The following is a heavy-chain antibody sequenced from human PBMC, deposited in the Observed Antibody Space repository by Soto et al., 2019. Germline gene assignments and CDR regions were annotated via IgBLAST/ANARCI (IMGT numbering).Heavy chain of an antibody. J-gene: IGHJ4*02. CDR3: AKSGCSSTSCYTRGPFDY. Sequence: GGSLRLSCAVSGFSFGSYWMSWVRQAPGKGLEWVAVISYDGSNKYYADSVKGRFTISRDNSKNTLYLQMNSLRAEDTAVYYCAKSGCSSTSCYTRGPFDYWGQGTLVTVSS. CDR2: ISYDGSNK. D-gene: IGHD2-2*02. V-gene: IGHV3-30*18. CDR1: GFSFGSYW.